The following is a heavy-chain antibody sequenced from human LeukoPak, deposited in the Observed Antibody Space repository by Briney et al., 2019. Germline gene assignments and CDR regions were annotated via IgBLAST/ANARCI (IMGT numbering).Heavy chain of an antibody. CDR3: AKDLLWFGELGGSDY. D-gene: IGHD3-10*01. V-gene: IGHV3-43*01. CDR2: ISWDGGST. CDR1: GFTFDDYT. J-gene: IGHJ4*02. Sequence: GGSLRLSCAASGFTFDDYTMHWVRQAPGKGLEWVSLISWDGGSTYYADFVKGRFTMSRDNSKNSLYLQMNSLRTEDTALYYCAKDLLWFGELGGSDYWGQGTLVTVSS.